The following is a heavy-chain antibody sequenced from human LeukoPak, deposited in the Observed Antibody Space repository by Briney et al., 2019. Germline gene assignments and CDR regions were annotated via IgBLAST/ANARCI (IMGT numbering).Heavy chain of an antibody. CDR3: ASSYSSSWFEVYFDY. CDR1: EYSFPNYC. D-gene: IGHD6-13*01. CDR2: IYPGDSDT. V-gene: IGHV5-51*01. J-gene: IGHJ4*02. Sequence: GESLKISCKHSEYSFPNYCIGWVRQMPGKGLEWMGIIYPGDSDTRYSPSFQGQVTISADKSISTAYLQWSSLKASDTAMYYCASSYSSSWFEVYFDYWGQGTLVTVSS.